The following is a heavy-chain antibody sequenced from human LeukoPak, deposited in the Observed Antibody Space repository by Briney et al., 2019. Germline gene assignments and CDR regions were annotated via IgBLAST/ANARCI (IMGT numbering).Heavy chain of an antibody. Sequence: PSETLSLTCTVSGGSISSYYWSWIRQPPGKGLEWIGYIYYSGSTNYNPSLKSRVTISVDTSKNQFSLKLSSVTAADTAVYYCARFGPRTAKVGGFDYWGQGTLVTVSS. J-gene: IGHJ4*02. CDR3: ARFGPRTAKVGGFDY. D-gene: IGHD5-18*01. V-gene: IGHV4-59*12. CDR1: GGSISSYY. CDR2: IYYSGST.